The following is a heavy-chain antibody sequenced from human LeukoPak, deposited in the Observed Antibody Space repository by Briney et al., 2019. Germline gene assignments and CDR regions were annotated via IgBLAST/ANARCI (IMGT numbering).Heavy chain of an antibody. Sequence: SETLSLTCTVSGGSISSSSYYWSWIRQPPGKGLEWIGYIYYSGSTNYNPSLKSRVTISVDTSKNQFSLKLSSVTAADTAVYYCARTYYYDSSGSFDYWGQGTLVTVSS. J-gene: IGHJ4*02. V-gene: IGHV4-61*05. CDR2: IYYSGST. CDR1: GGSISSSSYY. CDR3: ARTYYYDSSGSFDY. D-gene: IGHD3-22*01.